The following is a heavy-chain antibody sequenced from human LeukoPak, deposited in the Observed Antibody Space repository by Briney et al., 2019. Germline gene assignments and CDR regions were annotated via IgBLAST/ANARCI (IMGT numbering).Heavy chain of an antibody. CDR2: ISSSSSTI. V-gene: IGHV3-48*01. Sequence: GGSLRLSCAASGFTFSSYSMNWVRQAPGKGLEWVSYISSSSSTIYYADSVKGRFTISRDNAKNSLYLQMNSLRAEDTAVYYCARVSAPVTSSTPLDYWGQGTLVTVSS. J-gene: IGHJ4*02. D-gene: IGHD4-17*01. CDR3: ARVSAPVTSSTPLDY. CDR1: GFTFSSYS.